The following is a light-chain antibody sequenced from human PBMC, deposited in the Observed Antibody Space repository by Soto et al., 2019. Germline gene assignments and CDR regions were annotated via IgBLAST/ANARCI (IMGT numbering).Light chain of an antibody. CDR3: QSWGGGVHWV. J-gene: IGLJ3*02. CDR2: VNSDGSH. V-gene: IGLV4-69*01. Sequence: QLVLSQSPSASASQGASVKFTCSLTSGHSTYAVAWHHQPPHKGPRFLMIVNSDGSHTKGDGIPDRFSGSSSGADRYLTISSLQSEDEGDDYCQSWGGGVHWVFGGGTKLTVL. CDR1: SGHSTYA.